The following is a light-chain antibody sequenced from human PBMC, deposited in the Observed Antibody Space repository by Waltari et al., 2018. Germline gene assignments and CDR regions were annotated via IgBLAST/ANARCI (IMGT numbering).Light chain of an antibody. Sequence: EIVLTQSPPTLSLSPGERATLSCRASQSVSNYLAWYQQRPGQAPRVRIYDASSRATGIPTRFSGSGSGTDFTLTISSLQPEDSAVYYCQQRVHWPMYTFGQGTKLEIK. J-gene: IGKJ2*01. CDR2: DAS. CDR3: QQRVHWPMYT. CDR1: QSVSNY. V-gene: IGKV3-11*01.